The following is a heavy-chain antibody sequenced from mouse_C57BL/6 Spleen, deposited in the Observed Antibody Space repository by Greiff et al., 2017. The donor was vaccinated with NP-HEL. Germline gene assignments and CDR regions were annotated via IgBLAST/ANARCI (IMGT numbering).Heavy chain of an antibody. D-gene: IGHD2-4*01. Sequence: EVKLVESGGGLVQPKGSLKLSCAASGFSFNTYAMNWVRQAPGKGLEWVARIRSKSNNYATYYADSVKDRFTISRDDSESMLYLQMNNLKTEDTAMYYCVRDYDYGYYAMDYWGQGTSVTVSS. CDR2: IRSKSNNYAT. CDR1: GFSFNTYA. CDR3: VRDYDYGYYAMDY. J-gene: IGHJ4*01. V-gene: IGHV10-1*01.